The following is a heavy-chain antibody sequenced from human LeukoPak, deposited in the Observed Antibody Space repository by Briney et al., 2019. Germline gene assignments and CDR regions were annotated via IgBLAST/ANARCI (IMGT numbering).Heavy chain of an antibody. D-gene: IGHD3-10*02. CDR3: ARDRYYVPDY. J-gene: IGHJ4*02. CDR2: IHSDGIST. CDR1: GFTFSNTW. Sequence: PGGSLRLSCAASGFTFSNTWMHWVRQAPGKGLVWVSRIHSDGISTTYADSVKGRFTISRDNAKNTLYLQMNSLRAEDTAVYYCARDRYYVPDYRGQGTLVTVSS. V-gene: IGHV3-74*03.